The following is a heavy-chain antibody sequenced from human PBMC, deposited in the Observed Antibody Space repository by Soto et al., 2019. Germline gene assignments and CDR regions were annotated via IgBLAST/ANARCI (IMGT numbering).Heavy chain of an antibody. Sequence: EVQLVESGGDLVQPGGSLRLSCAASGFSFGSSWMTWVRQAPGKGLEWVANIKKDGSKINYLDSVRGRFTVSRDNAKNALDLEMNRLRAEETALYYCARDVSTVSISLYLDAFDIWGQGTMVTVSS. J-gene: IGHJ3*02. D-gene: IGHD4-17*01. V-gene: IGHV3-7*05. CDR2: IKKDGSKI. CDR1: GFSFGSSW. CDR3: ARDVSTVSISLYLDAFDI.